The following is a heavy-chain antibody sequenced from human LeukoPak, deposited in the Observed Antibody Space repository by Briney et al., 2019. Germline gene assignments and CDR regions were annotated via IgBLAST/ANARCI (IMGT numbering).Heavy chain of an antibody. J-gene: IGHJ6*02. CDR3: ARDDTIFSGRGMDV. CDR2: ISSSGSTI. Sequence: GGSLRLSCAASGFTFSDYYMSWIRQAPGKGLEWVSYISSSGSTIYYADSVKGRFTISRDNAKNSLYLQMNSLRAEDTAVYNCARDDTIFSGRGMDVWGQGTTVTVSS. CDR1: GFTFSDYY. D-gene: IGHD3-9*01. V-gene: IGHV3-11*01.